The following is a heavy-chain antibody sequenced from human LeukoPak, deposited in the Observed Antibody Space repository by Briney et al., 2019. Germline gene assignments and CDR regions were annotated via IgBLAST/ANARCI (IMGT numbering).Heavy chain of an antibody. CDR1: GFTFSSYA. V-gene: IGHV3-30-3*01. CDR2: ISYDGSNK. Sequence: PGRSLRLSCAASGFTFSSYAMHWVRQAPGKGLEWVAVISYDGSNKYYADSVKGRFTISRDNSKNTLYLQMNSLRAEDTAVYYCARDYGSEQLALGYAFDIWGQGTMVTVSS. CDR3: ARDYGSEQLALGYAFDI. D-gene: IGHD6-6*01. J-gene: IGHJ3*02.